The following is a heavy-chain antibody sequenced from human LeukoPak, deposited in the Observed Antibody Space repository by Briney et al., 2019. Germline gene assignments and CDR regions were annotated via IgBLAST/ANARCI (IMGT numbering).Heavy chain of an antibody. J-gene: IGHJ4*02. CDR3: AKDNADYPIYYFDS. V-gene: IGHV3-23*01. Sequence: GGSLRLSCAASGFTFSTYAMNWVRQAPGKGLEWVSGISGSGGGKFYADSVKGRFTISRDKSKSTLYLQMNRLKAEDAAVYYCAKDNADYPIYYFDSSGQGTLVTVSS. CDR1: GFTFSTYA. CDR2: ISGSGGGK. D-gene: IGHD3-16*01.